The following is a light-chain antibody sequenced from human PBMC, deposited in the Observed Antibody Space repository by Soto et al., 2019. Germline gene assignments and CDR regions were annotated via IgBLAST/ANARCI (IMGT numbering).Light chain of an antibody. CDR3: CSYAGTTSFYV. J-gene: IGLJ1*01. V-gene: IGLV2-23*02. Sequence: QSVLTQPASVSGSPGQSITISCTGTSSDVRRYNLVSWYQHHPGKAPKLIIYDVTQWPSGASNRFSGSKSGNTASLTIFGLQADDEADYYCCSYAGTTSFYVFGTGTKVTVL. CDR1: SSDVRRYNL. CDR2: DVT.